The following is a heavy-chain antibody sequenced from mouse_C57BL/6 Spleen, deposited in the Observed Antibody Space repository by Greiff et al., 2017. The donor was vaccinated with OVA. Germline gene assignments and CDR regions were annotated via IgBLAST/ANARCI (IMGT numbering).Heavy chain of an antibody. Sequence: VHLVESGAELAKPGASVKLSCKASGYTFTSYWMHWVKQRPGQGLEWIGYINPSSGYTKYNQKFKDKATLTADKSSSTAYMQLSSLTYEDSAVYYCARSYSNFHWYFDVWGTGTTVTVSS. J-gene: IGHJ1*03. CDR2: INPSSGYT. CDR1: GYTFTSYW. CDR3: ARSYSNFHWYFDV. D-gene: IGHD2-5*01. V-gene: IGHV1-7*01.